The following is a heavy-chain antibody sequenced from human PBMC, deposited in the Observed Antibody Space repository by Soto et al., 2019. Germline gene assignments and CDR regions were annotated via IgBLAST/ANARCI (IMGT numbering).Heavy chain of an antibody. CDR3: ASRNGY. V-gene: IGHV3-23*01. CDR2: ISGSSGRT. D-gene: IGHD3-22*01. CDR1: GFNFSHYA. J-gene: IGHJ4*02. Sequence: EVQLLESGGGLVQPGGSLRLSCAGSGFNFSHYAMSWVRQAPGQEVEWVSGISGSSGRTYYADSVKGRFTISKDNSKNMLSLHMNSLSAEDTAVYYCASRNGYWGQGTLVTVSS.